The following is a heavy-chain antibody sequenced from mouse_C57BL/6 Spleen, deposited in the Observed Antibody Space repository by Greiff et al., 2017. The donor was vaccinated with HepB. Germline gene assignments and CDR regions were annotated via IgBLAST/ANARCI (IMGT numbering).Heavy chain of an antibody. V-gene: IGHV5-6*01. CDR3: ARHEDYYGSGYFDY. CDR1: GFTFSSYG. D-gene: IGHD1-1*01. Sequence: EVQLVESGEGLVKPGGSLKLSCAASGFTFSSYGMSWVRQTPDKRLEWVATISSGGSYTYYPDSVKGRFTISRDNAKNTLYLQMSSLKSEDTAMYYCARHEDYYGSGYFDYWGQGTTLTVSS. J-gene: IGHJ2*01. CDR2: ISSGGSYT.